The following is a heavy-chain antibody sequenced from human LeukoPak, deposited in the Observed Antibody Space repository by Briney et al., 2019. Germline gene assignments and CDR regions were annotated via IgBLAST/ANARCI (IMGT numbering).Heavy chain of an antibody. D-gene: IGHD3-22*01. J-gene: IGHJ4*02. Sequence: GESLKISCKGSGYSFTSYWIGWVRQMPGKGLEWMGIIYPGDSDTRYSPSFQGQVTISADKSISTAYLQWSSLKASDTAMYYCARREPYYYDSSGYLPDYWGQGTLVTVSS. CDR2: IYPGDSDT. V-gene: IGHV5-51*01. CDR1: GYSFTSYW. CDR3: ARREPYYYDSSGYLPDY.